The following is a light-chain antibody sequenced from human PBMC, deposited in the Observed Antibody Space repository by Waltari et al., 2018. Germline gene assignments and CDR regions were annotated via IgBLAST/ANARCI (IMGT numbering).Light chain of an antibody. CDR2: AAS. CDR3: QQFNAYPLT. CDR1: QGISGY. Sequence: DIQLTQSPSFLSASVGDRVTITCRASQGISGYLAWYQQRPGKGPKPLIYAASTLQSGVPSSFSGSGSGADFTLTISSLQPEDFATYFCQQFNAYPLTFGGGTKVEI. V-gene: IGKV1-9*01. J-gene: IGKJ4*01.